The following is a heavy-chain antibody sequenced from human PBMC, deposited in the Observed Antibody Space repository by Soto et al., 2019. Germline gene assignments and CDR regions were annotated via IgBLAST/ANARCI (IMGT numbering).Heavy chain of an antibody. CDR1: GFTFSSYA. CDR3: ARGSASGSPYYFDY. D-gene: IGHD6-25*01. J-gene: IGHJ4*02. CDR2: INGWGTST. V-gene: IGHV3-23*01. Sequence: EVQLLESGGGLVQPGGSLRLSCAASGFTFSSYAMSWVRQAPGKGLEWVSAINGWGTSTYHADSVKGRFTISRDNSKNTLNLQMNSLRAEDTAIYYCARGSASGSPYYFDYWGQGTLVPVSS.